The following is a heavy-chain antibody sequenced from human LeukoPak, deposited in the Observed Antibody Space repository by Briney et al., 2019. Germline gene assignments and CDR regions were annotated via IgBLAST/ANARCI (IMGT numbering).Heavy chain of an antibody. D-gene: IGHD3-22*01. CDR2: FYYSGSN. V-gene: IGHV4-59*01. CDR3: ARGAYYYDSSGYFFDY. CDR1: GGSISSYY. Sequence: SETLSLTCTVSGGSISSYYWSWIRQPPGKGLEWSGYFYYSGSNNYNPSLQTLVTISVDTSKNQFSLRLSSVTAADTAVYYCARGAYYYDSSGYFFDYWGQGTLVTVSS. J-gene: IGHJ4*02.